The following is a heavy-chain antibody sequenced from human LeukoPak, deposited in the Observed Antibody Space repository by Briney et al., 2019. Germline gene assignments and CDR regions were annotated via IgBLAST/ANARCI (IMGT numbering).Heavy chain of an antibody. V-gene: IGHV3-15*01. CDR1: GFTFSNAW. J-gene: IGHJ4*02. D-gene: IGHD3-22*01. CDR3: TTDSLGLYYYDGSGYCFDY. CDR2: IKSKTDGGTT. Sequence: GGSLRLSCAASGFTFSNAWMSWVRQAPGKGLEWVGRIKSKTDGGTTDYAAPVKGRFTISRDDSKNTLFPQMNSLKTEDTAVYYCTTDSLGLYYYDGSGYCFDYWGQGTLVTVSS.